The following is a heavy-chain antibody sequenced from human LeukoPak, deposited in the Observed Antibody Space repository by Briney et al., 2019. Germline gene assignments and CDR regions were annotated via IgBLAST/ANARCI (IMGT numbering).Heavy chain of an antibody. Sequence: ASVKVSCKASGYTFTSYYMHWVRQAPGQGLEWMGWINPNSGGTNYAQKFQGRVTMTRDTSISTAYMELSRLRSDDTALYYCARVRGRYSSDYWGQGTLVTVSS. J-gene: IGHJ4*02. CDR1: GYTFTSYY. V-gene: IGHV1-2*02. CDR3: ARVRGRYSSDY. CDR2: INPNSGGT. D-gene: IGHD3-16*01.